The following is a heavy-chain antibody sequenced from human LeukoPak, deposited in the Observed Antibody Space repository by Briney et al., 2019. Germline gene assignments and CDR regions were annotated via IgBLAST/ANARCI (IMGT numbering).Heavy chain of an antibody. J-gene: IGHJ3*02. V-gene: IGHV3-23*01. CDR1: GFTFSSYA. CDR3: AKDIRATMTGSDAFDI. Sequence: GGSLRLSCAASGFTFSSYAMSWVRQAPGKGLDWVSTISGNGGNTYYADSVKGRFTISRDNSKNTLYLQMNSLRAEDTAVYYCAKDIRATMTGSDAFDIWGQGTMVTVSS. CDR2: ISGNGGNT. D-gene: IGHD3-9*01.